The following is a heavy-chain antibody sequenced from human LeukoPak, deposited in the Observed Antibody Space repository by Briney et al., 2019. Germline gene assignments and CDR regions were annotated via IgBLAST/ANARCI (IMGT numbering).Heavy chain of an antibody. D-gene: IGHD3-22*01. CDR1: GYTFTTYY. V-gene: IGHV1-69*13. Sequence: GASVKVSCKASGYTFTTYYMHWVRQAPGQGLEWMGGIIPIFGTANYAQKFQGRVTITADESTSTAYMELSSLRSEDTAVYYCASRDSSGYSSPLDYWGQGTLVTVSS. CDR3: ASRDSSGYSSPLDY. J-gene: IGHJ4*02. CDR2: IIPIFGTA.